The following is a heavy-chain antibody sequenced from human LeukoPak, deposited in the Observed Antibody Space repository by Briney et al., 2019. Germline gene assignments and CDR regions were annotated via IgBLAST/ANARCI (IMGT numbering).Heavy chain of an antibody. CDR2: ISGSGGST. V-gene: IGHV3-23*01. Sequence: PGGSLRLSCAASGFTFSSYAMSWVRQAPGKGLEWVSVISGSGGSTYYADSVKGRFTISRDNAKNSLYLQMNSLRAEDTAVYYCARRGFRDRLDYWGQGTLVTVSS. CDR1: GFTFSSYA. D-gene: IGHD3-22*01. J-gene: IGHJ4*02. CDR3: ARRGFRDRLDY.